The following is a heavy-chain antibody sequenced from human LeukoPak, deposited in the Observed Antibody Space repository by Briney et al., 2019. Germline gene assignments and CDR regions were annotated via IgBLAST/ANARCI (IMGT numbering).Heavy chain of an antibody. CDR3: ARGSWYGYFDY. CDR1: GGALSGYY. V-gene: IGHV4-34*01. D-gene: IGHD6-13*01. J-gene: IGHJ4*02. Sequence: SETLSLTRAVHGGALSGYYWSWIRQPPGKGLEWIGEINHSGSTNYNPSLKSRVTISVDTSKNQFSLKLSSVTAADTAVYYCARGSWYGYFDYWGQGTLVTVSS. CDR2: INHSGST.